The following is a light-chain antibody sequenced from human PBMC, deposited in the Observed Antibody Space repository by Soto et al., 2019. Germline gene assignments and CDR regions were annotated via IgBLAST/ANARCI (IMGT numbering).Light chain of an antibody. CDR1: QSLLHSNGYLC. CDR2: LGS. V-gene: IGKV2-28*01. Sequence: DIVLTRSPLSLPVTPGEPASISCRSSQSLLHSNGYLCLDWYVQKPGQPPQLLIFLGSNRASGVPDRFSGSGSGTHFTLEISRVEAEDVGVYYCMQALQILYTFGQGTKLEIK. CDR3: MQALQILYT. J-gene: IGKJ2*01.